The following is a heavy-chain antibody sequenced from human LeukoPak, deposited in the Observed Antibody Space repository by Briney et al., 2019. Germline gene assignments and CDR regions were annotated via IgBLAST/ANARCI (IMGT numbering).Heavy chain of an antibody. D-gene: IGHD6-19*01. CDR2: TYYRSKWYN. J-gene: IGHJ4*02. CDR3: ARDLGNTGWYTFDY. Sequence: SQTLSLTCAISGDQVSSINGAWHWVRQSPSRGLEWLGRTYYRSKWYNDYAVSVQSRITINPDTSKNQFSLQLNSVTPDDTAVYYCARDLGNTGWYTFDYWGQGTLVTVSS. CDR1: GDQVSSINGA. V-gene: IGHV6-1*01.